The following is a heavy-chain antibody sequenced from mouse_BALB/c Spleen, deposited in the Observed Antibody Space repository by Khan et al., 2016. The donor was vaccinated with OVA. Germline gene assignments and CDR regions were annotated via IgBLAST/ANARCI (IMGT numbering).Heavy chain of an antibody. CDR3: ARAYYRSDGYYAMDY. V-gene: IGHV2-6-4*01. CDR1: GFSLSRYN. D-gene: IGHD2-14*01. J-gene: IGHJ4*01. CDR2: IWGGGGT. Sequence: VKLEVSGPGLVAPSQSLSITCTVSGFSLSRYNIHWVRQPPGKGLAWLGMIWGGGGTDYNSTLKSRLSISKDNSKSQVFLQMNSLQTDYSAMYYCARAYYRSDGYYAMDYWGQGTSVTVSS.